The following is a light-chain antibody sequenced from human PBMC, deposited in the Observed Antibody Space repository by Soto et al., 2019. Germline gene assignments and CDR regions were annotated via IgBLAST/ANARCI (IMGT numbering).Light chain of an antibody. CDR2: DVS. CDR1: SSDVGGYNY. J-gene: IGLJ2*01. CDR3: SSYTSSNTLVV. Sequence: QSALTQPASVSGSPGQAITISCTGTSSDVGGYNYVSWYQQYPGKAPKLMIYDVSNRPSGVSNRFSGSKSGNTASLTISGLQAEDEADYYCSSYTSSNTLVVLGGGTQLTVL. V-gene: IGLV2-14*01.